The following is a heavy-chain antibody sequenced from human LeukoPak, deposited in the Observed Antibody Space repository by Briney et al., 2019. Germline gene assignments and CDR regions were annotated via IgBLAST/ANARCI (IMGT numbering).Heavy chain of an antibody. D-gene: IGHD2-8*01. V-gene: IGHV3-7*01. CDR3: ARGSSLGYCTNGVCYFDY. CDR1: RFTFSSYW. Sequence: GGSLRLSCAASRFTFSSYWMSWVRQAPGKGLEWVANMKQDGSEKYYVDSVKGRFTISRDNAKNSLYLQMNSLRAEDTAVYYCARGSSLGYCTNGVCYFDYWGQGTLVTVSS. J-gene: IGHJ4*02. CDR2: MKQDGSEK.